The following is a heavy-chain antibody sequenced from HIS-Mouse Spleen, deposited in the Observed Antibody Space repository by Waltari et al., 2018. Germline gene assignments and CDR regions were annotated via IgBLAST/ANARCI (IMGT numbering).Heavy chain of an antibody. Sequence: QLQLQESGPGLVKPSETLSPTCTVSGGPIRSSCYFWGGIRQPPGKGLGWIGSIYYSGSTYYNTSLKSRVTISVDTSKNQFSLKLSSVTAADTAVYYCAREIPYSSSWYDWYFDLWGRGTLVTVSS. V-gene: IGHV4-39*07. CDR1: GGPIRSSCYF. CDR2: IYYSGST. D-gene: IGHD6-13*01. J-gene: IGHJ2*01. CDR3: AREIPYSSSWYDWYFDL.